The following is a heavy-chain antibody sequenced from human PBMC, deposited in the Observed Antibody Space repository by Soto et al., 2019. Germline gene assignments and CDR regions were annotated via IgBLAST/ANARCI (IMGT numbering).Heavy chain of an antibody. CDR3: ARAEMNYDFWSPYGSGSYLDY. D-gene: IGHD3-10*01. Sequence: GGSLRLSCAASGFTFSSYAMHWVRQAPGKGLEWVAVISYDGSNKYYADSVKGRFTISRDNSKNTLYLQMNSLRAEDTAVYYCARAEMNYDFWSPYGSGSYLDYWGQGTLVTVSS. CDR2: ISYDGSNK. J-gene: IGHJ4*02. CDR1: GFTFSSYA. V-gene: IGHV3-30-3*01.